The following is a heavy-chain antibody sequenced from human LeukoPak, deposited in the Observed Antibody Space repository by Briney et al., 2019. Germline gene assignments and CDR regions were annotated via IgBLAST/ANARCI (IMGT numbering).Heavy chain of an antibody. J-gene: IGHJ5*02. V-gene: IGHV5-51*01. Sequence: GESLKISCKGSGYSINNYWIGWVRQMPGKGLEWMGIIYPADSDIRYSPSFQGQVTISADKSISTAYLQWSSLKASDTAIYYCARQEYCSGGGCYTWFDPWGQGTLVIVSS. CDR2: IYPADSDI. CDR3: ARQEYCSGGGCYTWFDP. D-gene: IGHD2-15*01. CDR1: GYSINNYW.